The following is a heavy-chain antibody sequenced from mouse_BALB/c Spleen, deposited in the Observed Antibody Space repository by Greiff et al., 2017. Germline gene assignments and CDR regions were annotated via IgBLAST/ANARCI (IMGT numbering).Heavy chain of an antibody. CDR3: ATYGLYAMDY. V-gene: IGHV3-2*02. D-gene: IGHD1-1*02. J-gene: IGHJ4*01. Sequence: EVKLQESGPGLVKPSQSLSLTCTVTGYSITSDYAWNWIRQFPGNKLEWMGYISYSGSTSYNPSLKSRISITRDTSKNQFFLQLNSVTTEDTATYYCATYGLYAMDYWGQGTSVTVSS. CDR2: ISYSGST. CDR1: GYSITSDYA.